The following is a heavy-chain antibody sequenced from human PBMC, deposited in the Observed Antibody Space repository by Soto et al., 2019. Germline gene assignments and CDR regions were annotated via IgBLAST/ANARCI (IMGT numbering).Heavy chain of an antibody. Sequence: EVHLVESGGGLVQTGGSLRLSCAIFESTVSRDWMNWVRQAPGKGLEWVAHINQDGSEKYYVDSVKGRFTISRDNAKKSRYLHMNSPRPADSAMYYCSGGVGDAFWGQGTLVTVSP. CDR1: ESTVSRDW. CDR3: SGGVGDAF. D-gene: IGHD1-26*01. V-gene: IGHV3-7*04. CDR2: INQDGSEK. J-gene: IGHJ4*02.